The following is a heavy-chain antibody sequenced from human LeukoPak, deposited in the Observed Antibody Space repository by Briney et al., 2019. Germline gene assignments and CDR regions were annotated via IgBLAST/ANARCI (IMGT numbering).Heavy chain of an antibody. CDR1: GFTFSSYW. CDR2: IKQDGSEK. CDR3: ARDFGRLTLDY. V-gene: IGHV3-7*01. Sequence: GGSLRLSCAASGFTFSSYWMSWVRQAPGKGLEWVANIKQDGSEKYYVDSVKGRFTISRDNAKNSLYLLMNSLRAEDTAVYYCARDFGRLTLDYWGQGTLVTVSS. J-gene: IGHJ4*02. D-gene: IGHD1-26*01.